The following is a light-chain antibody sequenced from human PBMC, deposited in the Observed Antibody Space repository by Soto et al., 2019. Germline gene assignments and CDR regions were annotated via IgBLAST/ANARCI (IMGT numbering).Light chain of an antibody. CDR2: DAS. CDR1: RDIAIY. J-gene: IGKJ3*01. CDR3: QQFDTLPLT. Sequence: DIQMTQSPSSLSASVGDRVTITCQASRDIAIYLNWYQHKPGKAPKRLIHDASSLETGVPSRFSGGGSWTEFTFTISSLQPEDIATYYCQQFDTLPLTFGPGTTVDI. V-gene: IGKV1-33*01.